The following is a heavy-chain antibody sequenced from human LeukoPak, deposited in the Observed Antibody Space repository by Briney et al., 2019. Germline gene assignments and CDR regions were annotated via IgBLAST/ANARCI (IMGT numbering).Heavy chain of an antibody. V-gene: IGHV4-34*01. Sequence: SETLSLTCAVYGGSFSGYYWSWIRQPPGEGLEWIGEINHSGSTNYNPSLKSRVTISVDTSKNQFSLKLSSVTAADTAVYYCARGGRYYYDSTGFDYWGQGTLVTVSS. CDR2: INHSGST. D-gene: IGHD3-22*01. CDR1: GGSFSGYY. J-gene: IGHJ4*02. CDR3: ARGGRYYYDSTGFDY.